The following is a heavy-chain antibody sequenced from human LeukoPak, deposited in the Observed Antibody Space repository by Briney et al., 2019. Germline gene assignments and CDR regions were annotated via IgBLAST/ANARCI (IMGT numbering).Heavy chain of an antibody. V-gene: IGHV3-23*01. D-gene: IGHD1-1*01. CDR1: GFTFSSYG. CDR3: AKSPGTTGWFDP. CDR2: ISGSGGIT. J-gene: IGHJ5*02. Sequence: PGGSLRLSCAASGFTFSSYGMSWVRQALGKGLEWVSGISGSGGITYYADSVKGRFTISRDNSKDTLYLQMNSLRAEDTAVYFCAKSPGTTGWFDPWGQGTLVTVSS.